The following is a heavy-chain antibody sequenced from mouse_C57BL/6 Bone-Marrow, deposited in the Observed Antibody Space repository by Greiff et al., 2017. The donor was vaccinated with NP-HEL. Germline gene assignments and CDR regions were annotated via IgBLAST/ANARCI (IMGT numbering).Heavy chain of an antibody. CDR1: GFSFNTYA. CDR3: VRHHYSKGYWYFDV. J-gene: IGHJ1*03. V-gene: IGHV10-1*01. CDR2: IRSKSNNYAT. D-gene: IGHD2-5*01. Sequence: EVQLVESGGGLVQPKGSLKLSCAASGFSFNTYAMNWVRQAPGKGLEWVARIRSKSNNYATYYADSVKDRFTISRDDSESMLYLQMNNLKTEDTAMYYCVRHHYSKGYWYFDVWGTGTTVTVSS.